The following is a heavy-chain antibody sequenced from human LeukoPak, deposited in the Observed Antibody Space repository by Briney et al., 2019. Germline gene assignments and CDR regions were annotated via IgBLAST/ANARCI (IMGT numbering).Heavy chain of an antibody. Sequence: SVKVSCKASGGTFSSYAISWVRQAPGQGLEWMGGIIPIFGTANYAQKFQGSVTITTDESTSTAYMELSSLRSEDTAVYYCARGVRRSLTIAYFDYWGQGTLVTVSS. D-gene: IGHD3-9*01. CDR1: GGTFSSYA. J-gene: IGHJ4*02. V-gene: IGHV1-69*05. CDR3: ARGVRRSLTIAYFDY. CDR2: IIPIFGTA.